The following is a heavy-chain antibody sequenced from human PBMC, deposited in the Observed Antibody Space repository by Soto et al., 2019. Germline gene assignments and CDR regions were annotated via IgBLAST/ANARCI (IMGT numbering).Heavy chain of an antibody. V-gene: IGHV3-7*01. CDR2: IKQDGSEK. Sequence: GGSLRLSCAASGFTFCSYWMSWVRQAPGKGLEWVANIKQDGSEKYYVDSVKGRFTISRDNAKNSLFLQMNSLRAEDTAVYYCSIVWVGGSSGYSSPYYFDYWGQGTLVTVSS. CDR3: SIVWVGGSSGYSSPYYFDY. J-gene: IGHJ4*02. CDR1: GFTFCSYW. D-gene: IGHD5-18*01.